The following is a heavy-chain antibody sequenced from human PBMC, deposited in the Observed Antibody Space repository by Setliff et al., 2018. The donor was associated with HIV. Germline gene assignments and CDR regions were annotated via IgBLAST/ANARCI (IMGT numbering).Heavy chain of an antibody. V-gene: IGHV4-4*07. D-gene: IGHD3-10*01. CDR1: GGSISNYY. Sequence: SETLSLTCTVSGGSISNYYWSWIRQPAGKGLEWIGRIYTSGSTNSNPSLKSRVTMSVDTSKNQFSLKLSSLTAADTAVYYCARHSGVASPNWFDPWGQGTLVTVSS. J-gene: IGHJ5*02. CDR2: IYTSGST. CDR3: ARHSGVASPNWFDP.